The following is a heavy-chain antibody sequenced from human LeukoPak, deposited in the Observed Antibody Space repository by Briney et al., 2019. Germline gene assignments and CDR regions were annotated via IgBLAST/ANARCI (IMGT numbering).Heavy chain of an antibody. D-gene: IGHD2-8*02. J-gene: IGHJ4*02. CDR1: GFTFSNYW. CDR2: IGQDGSLK. Sequence: PGGSLRLSCAASGFTFSNYWMTWVRQTPGRGLEWVANIGQDGSLKNYVDSVKGRFTISRDNAKKSLYLQMNSLRGEDTAVYYCATDRSGGVFDYWGQGTPVTVSS. CDR3: ATDRSGGVFDY. V-gene: IGHV3-7*05.